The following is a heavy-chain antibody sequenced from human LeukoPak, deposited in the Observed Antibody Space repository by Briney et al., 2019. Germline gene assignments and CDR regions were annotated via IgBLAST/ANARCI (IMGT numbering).Heavy chain of an antibody. V-gene: IGHV1-2*02. J-gene: IGHJ6*03. CDR1: GYTFTGYY. D-gene: IGHD6-13*01. Sequence: ASVKVSCKASGYTFTGYYMHWVRQAPGQGLEWMGWINPNSGGTNYAQKFQGRVTMTRDTSISTAYMELSGLRSDDTAVYYCARDPVIAAAQYYYYMDVWGKGTTVTVSS. CDR3: ARDPVIAAAQYYYYMDV. CDR2: INPNSGGT.